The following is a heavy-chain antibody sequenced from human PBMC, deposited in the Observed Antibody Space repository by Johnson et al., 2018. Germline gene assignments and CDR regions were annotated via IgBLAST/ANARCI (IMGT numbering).Heavy chain of an antibody. CDR2: ISYDGSNK. Sequence: VQLVESGGGVVQPGRSLRLSCAASGFTFSSYGMHWVRQAPGKGLEWVAVISYDGSNKYYADSVKGRFTISRDNSKNTVYLQMNSLRAEDTAVYFCAKKDYGPTEYFQHWGQGTRVTVSS. D-gene: IGHD4-17*01. V-gene: IGHV3-30*18. CDR1: GFTFSSYG. CDR3: AKKDYGPTEYFQH. J-gene: IGHJ1*01.